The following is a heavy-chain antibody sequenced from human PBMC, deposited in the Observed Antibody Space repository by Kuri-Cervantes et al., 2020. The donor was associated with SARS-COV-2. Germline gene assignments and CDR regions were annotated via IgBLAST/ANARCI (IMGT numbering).Heavy chain of an antibody. J-gene: IGHJ1*01. CDR3: ARDRYCASTTCPLSP. CDR1: GYTFTNYG. V-gene: IGHV1-18*01. Sequence: ASVKVSCKASGYTFTNYGISWVRQAPGQGLEWMGWISGYNGNTEYTQKLQGRVTMTTDTSTSTAYMELRSLRSDDTAVYFCARDRYCASTTCPLSPWGQGTLVTVSS. D-gene: IGHD2-2*01. CDR2: ISGYNGNT.